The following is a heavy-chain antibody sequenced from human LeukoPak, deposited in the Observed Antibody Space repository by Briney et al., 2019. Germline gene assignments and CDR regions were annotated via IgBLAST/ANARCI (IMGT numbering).Heavy chain of an antibody. D-gene: IGHD3-3*01. CDR3: ARVNVNYDFWSGSDY. CDR2: INSDGSST. CDR1: GFTFSSYW. Sequence: GGSLRLSCAASGFTFSSYWMHWVRQAPGKGLVWVSRINSDGSSTSYADSVKGRFTISRDNAKNTLYLQMNSLRAEDTAVYYCARVNVNYDFWSGSDYWGQGTLVTVSS. V-gene: IGHV3-74*01. J-gene: IGHJ4*02.